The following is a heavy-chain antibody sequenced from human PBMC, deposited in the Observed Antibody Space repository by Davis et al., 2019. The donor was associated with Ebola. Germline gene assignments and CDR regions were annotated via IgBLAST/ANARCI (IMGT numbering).Heavy chain of an antibody. V-gene: IGHV1-69*04. CDR2: IIPILGIA. D-gene: IGHD5-18*01. CDR1: GGTFSSYA. J-gene: IGHJ6*02. CDR3: AREDTRYYYYYGMDV. Sequence: SVKVSCKASGGTFSSYAISWVRQAPGQGLEWMGRIIPILGIANYAQKFQGRVTITADESTSTAYMELSNLRSEDTAVYYCAREDTRYYYYYGMDVWGQGTTVTVSS.